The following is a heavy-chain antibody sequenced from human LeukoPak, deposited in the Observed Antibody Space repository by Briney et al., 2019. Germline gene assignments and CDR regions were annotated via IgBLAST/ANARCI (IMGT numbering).Heavy chain of an antibody. D-gene: IGHD3-10*01. CDR3: ATRITMVRGAGTFDI. V-gene: IGHV3-23*01. J-gene: IGHJ3*02. CDR1: GFTFSSYA. CDR2: ISGSGGST. Sequence: GGSLRLSCAASGFTFSSYAMSWVRQAPGKGLEWVSAISGSGGSTYYADSVKGRFTISRDNSKNTLYLQMNSLRAEDTAVYYCATRITMVRGAGTFDIWGQGTMVTVSS.